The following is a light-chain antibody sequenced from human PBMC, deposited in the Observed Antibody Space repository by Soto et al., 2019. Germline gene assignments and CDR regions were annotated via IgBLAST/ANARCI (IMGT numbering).Light chain of an antibody. CDR3: SSYTTSTTVV. CDR1: SSDVGGSRF. V-gene: IGLV2-14*01. CDR2: EVT. Sequence: QSALTQPASVSGSPGQSITISCTGTSSDVGGSRFVSWYQQHPGKAPQLMIHEVTNRPSGVSNRFSGPKSGNTASLTISGLQAEDEADYYCSSYTTSTTVVFGGGTKLTVL. J-gene: IGLJ2*01.